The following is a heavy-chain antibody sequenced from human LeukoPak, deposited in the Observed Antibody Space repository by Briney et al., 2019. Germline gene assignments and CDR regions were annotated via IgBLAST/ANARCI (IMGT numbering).Heavy chain of an antibody. D-gene: IGHD2-2*02. CDR1: GGTFSSYA. J-gene: IGHJ4*02. V-gene: IGHV1-69*04. Sequence: EASVKVSCKSSGGTFSSYAISWVRQAPGQGLEWMGRIIPILGIANYAQKFQGRVTITADKSTGTAYMELSSLRSEDTAVYYCASSPIYDYWGQGTLVTVSS. CDR3: ASSPIYDY. CDR2: IIPILGIA.